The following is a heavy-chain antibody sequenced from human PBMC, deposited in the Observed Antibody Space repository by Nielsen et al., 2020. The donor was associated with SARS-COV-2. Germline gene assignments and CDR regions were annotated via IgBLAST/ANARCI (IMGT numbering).Heavy chain of an antibody. Sequence: GESLKISCAASGFTFSSYWMSWVRQAPGKGLEWVANIKQDGSEKYYVDSVKGRFTISRDNAKNTLYLQMNSLRAEDTAVYYCARVPGGNSGSYWGQGTLVTVSS. CDR1: GFTFSSYW. D-gene: IGHD4-23*01. CDR2: IKQDGSEK. CDR3: ARVPGGNSGSY. V-gene: IGHV3-7*02. J-gene: IGHJ4*02.